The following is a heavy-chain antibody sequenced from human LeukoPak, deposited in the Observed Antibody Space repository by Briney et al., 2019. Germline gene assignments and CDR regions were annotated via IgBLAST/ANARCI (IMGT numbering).Heavy chain of an antibody. J-gene: IGHJ4*02. CDR3: AKYAPPTTVVTRFFDY. V-gene: IGHV3-23*01. CDR1: GFTFSSYV. D-gene: IGHD4-23*01. Sequence: GGSLRLSCAASGFTFSSYVMTWVRQAPGKGLEWVSVIGGEGGGIQYADSVKGRFSISRDNSKNTLYLQMNSLRAEDTAVYYCAKYAPPTTVVTRFFDYWGQGTLVTVSS. CDR2: IGGEGGGI.